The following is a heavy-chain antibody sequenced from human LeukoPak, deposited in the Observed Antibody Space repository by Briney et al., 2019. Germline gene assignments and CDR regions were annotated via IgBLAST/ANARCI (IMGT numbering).Heavy chain of an antibody. CDR2: ISTSSSYI. CDR1: GFTFSTYT. CDR3: ARGADGVSSNSRGWFDP. J-gene: IGHJ5*02. V-gene: IGHV3-21*01. D-gene: IGHD2-15*01. Sequence: GGSLRLSCAASGFTFSTYTMNWVRRAPGKGLEWVSSISTSSSYIYYADSVRGRFTISRDNAKNSLYLQMNSLRAEDTAVYSCARGADGVSSNSRGWFDPWGQGTLVTVSS.